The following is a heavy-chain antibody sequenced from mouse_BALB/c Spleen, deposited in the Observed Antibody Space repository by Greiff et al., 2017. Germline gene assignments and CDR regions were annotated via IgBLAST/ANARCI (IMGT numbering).Heavy chain of an antibody. CDR2: INPGSGGT. CDR1: GYAFTNYL. D-gene: IGHD2-3*01. J-gene: IGHJ4*01. Sequence: VQLQQSGAELVRPGTSVKVSCKASGYAFTNYLIEWVKQRPGQGLEWIGVINPGSGGTNYNEKFKGKATLTADKSSSTAYMQLSSLTSDDSAVYFCARYEGYWFYAMDYWGQGTSVTVSS. CDR3: ARYEGYWFYAMDY. V-gene: IGHV1-54*01.